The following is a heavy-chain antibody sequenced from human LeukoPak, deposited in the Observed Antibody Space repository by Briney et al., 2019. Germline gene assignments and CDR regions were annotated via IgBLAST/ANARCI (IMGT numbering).Heavy chain of an antibody. J-gene: IGHJ6*02. D-gene: IGHD2-15*01. V-gene: IGHV3-23*01. Sequence: GGSLRLSCAASGFAFSSYAMSWVRQPPGKGLEWVSVISRRDDYTYYADSVKGRFTISRDNSKNTLYLQMNSLRAEDTAVYHCAILLGYCSSGSCLNIWGQGTTVTVSS. CDR3: AILLGYCSSGSCLNI. CDR2: ISRRDDYT. CDR1: GFAFSSYA.